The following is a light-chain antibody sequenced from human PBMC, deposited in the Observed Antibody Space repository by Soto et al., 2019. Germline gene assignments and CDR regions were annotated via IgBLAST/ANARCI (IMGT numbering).Light chain of an antibody. V-gene: IGLV2-11*01. CDR1: SSDVGGYNY. CDR3: CSYAGSPYV. J-gene: IGLJ1*01. Sequence: ALTQPRSVSGSPGQSVTISCTGTSSDVGGYNYVSWYQQHPGKAPKLMIYDVSKRPSGVPDRFSGSKSGNTASLTISGLQAEDEADYYCCSYAGSPYVFGTGTKLTVL. CDR2: DVS.